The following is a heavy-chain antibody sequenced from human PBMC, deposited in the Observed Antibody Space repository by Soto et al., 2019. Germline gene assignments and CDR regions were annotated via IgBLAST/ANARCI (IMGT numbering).Heavy chain of an antibody. J-gene: IGHJ4*02. Sequence: PSETLSVTCTVSCGSISSGDYYWSWIRQPPGKGLEWIGYIYYSGSTYYNPSLKSRVIISVDTSKNQFSLKLSSVTAADTAVYYCASGGGEGMMGSSGRKFDYWGQGTLVTVSS. V-gene: IGHV4-30-4*01. D-gene: IGHD3-22*01. CDR3: ASGGGEGMMGSSGRKFDY. CDR2: IYYSGST. CDR1: CGSISSGDYY.